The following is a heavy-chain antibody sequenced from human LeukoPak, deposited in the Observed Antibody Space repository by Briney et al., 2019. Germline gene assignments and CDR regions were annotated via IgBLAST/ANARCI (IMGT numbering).Heavy chain of an antibody. CDR1: GGSFSGYY. CDR3: ARGRYCSGGGCYSRYYYYYYMDV. Sequence: SETLSLTCAVYGGSFSGYYWSWIRQPPGKGLEWIGEINHSGSTNYNPSLKSRVTISVDTSKNQFSLKLSSVAAADTAVYYCARGRYCSGGGCYSRYYYYYYMDVWGKGTTVTVSS. D-gene: IGHD2-15*01. CDR2: INHSGST. J-gene: IGHJ6*03. V-gene: IGHV4-34*01.